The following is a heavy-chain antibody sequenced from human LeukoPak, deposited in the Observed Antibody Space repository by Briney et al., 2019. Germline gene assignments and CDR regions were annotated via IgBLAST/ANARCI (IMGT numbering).Heavy chain of an antibody. CDR1: GFTFSSNA. Sequence: GGSLRLSCAASGFTFSSNAMSWVRQAPGRGLEWVSAISGIGGSTYYADSVKGRFTISRDNSKNTLYLQMNSLRAEDTAVYYCAKDQSRYYYDSSGLFDYWGQGTLVTVSS. CDR3: AKDQSRYYYDSSGLFDY. D-gene: IGHD3-22*01. J-gene: IGHJ4*02. V-gene: IGHV3-23*01. CDR2: ISGIGGST.